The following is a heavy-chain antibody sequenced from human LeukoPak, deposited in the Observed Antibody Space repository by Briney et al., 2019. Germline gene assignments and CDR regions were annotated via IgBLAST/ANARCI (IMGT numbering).Heavy chain of an antibody. Sequence: SETLSLTCIVSGGSISSGDYYWSWIRQPPGKGLEWIGSVYDSGETYFNPSLMSRVTMSVGRSKNQFSLKLNSVTAADTAVYYCARDFDGDHDQDAFDIWGQGTLVTVSS. V-gene: IGHV4-30-2*01. CDR3: ARDFDGDHDQDAFDI. D-gene: IGHD4-17*01. CDR2: VYDSGET. J-gene: IGHJ3*02. CDR1: GGSISSGDYY.